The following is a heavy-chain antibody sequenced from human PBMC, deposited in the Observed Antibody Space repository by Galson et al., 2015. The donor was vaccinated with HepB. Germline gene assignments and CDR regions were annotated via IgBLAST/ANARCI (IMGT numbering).Heavy chain of an antibody. V-gene: IGHV3-48*01. CDR2: ISAGSTTI. Sequence: CAASGVTIPSYSMNWVRKAPGKGLEWLAYISAGSTTIYYAASVKGRFTISRDNAKNFLYLHMNSLRGEDTAVYYCARNPSSYDYYNMDVWGHGTTVTVSS. J-gene: IGHJ6*02. CDR1: GVTIPSYS. CDR3: ARNPSSYDYYNMDV.